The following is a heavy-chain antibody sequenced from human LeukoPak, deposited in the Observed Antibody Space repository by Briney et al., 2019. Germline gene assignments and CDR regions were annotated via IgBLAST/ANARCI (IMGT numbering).Heavy chain of an antibody. V-gene: IGHV4-59*01. J-gene: IGHJ1*01. CDR2: IYYSGST. Sequence: SETLSLACTVSGGSISSYYWSWIRQPPGKGQEWIGYIYYSGSTNYNPSLKSRVTISVDTSKNQFSLKLSSVTAADTAVYYCARSPRCSGGSCYPEYFQHWGQGTLVTVSS. CDR3: ARSPRCSGGSCYPEYFQH. D-gene: IGHD2-15*01. CDR1: GGSISSYY.